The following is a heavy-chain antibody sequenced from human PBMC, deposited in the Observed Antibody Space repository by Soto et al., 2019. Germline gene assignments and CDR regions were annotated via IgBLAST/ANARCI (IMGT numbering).Heavy chain of an antibody. D-gene: IGHD6-19*01. CDR1: GVSFSISA. J-gene: IGHJ4*02. CDR3: ARAEAVAGPYYFDY. V-gene: IGHV3-30-3*01. Sequence: QVQLVESGGGVVQPGRSLRLSCAASGVSFSISAMHWVRQAPGKGLEWVAVISYDGSIKYYADSVKGRFTISRDNSKNTLYRQMNSLRADDTAVYYCARAEAVAGPYYFDYWGQGTLVTVSS. CDR2: ISYDGSIK.